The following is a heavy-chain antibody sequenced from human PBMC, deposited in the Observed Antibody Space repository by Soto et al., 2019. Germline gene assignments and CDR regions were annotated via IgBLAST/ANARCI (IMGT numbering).Heavy chain of an antibody. J-gene: IGHJ6*02. CDR2: IYSGGST. Sequence: EVQLVESGGGLVQPGGSLRLSCAASGFTVSSNYMSWVRQAPGKGLEWVSVIYSGGSTYYADSVKGRFTISRDNSKNTLYLQMTSLRAEDTAVYYCARDSMYSGYDTYYYYGMDVWGQGTTVTVSS. V-gene: IGHV3-66*01. CDR1: GFTVSSNY. CDR3: ARDSMYSGYDTYYYYGMDV. D-gene: IGHD5-12*01.